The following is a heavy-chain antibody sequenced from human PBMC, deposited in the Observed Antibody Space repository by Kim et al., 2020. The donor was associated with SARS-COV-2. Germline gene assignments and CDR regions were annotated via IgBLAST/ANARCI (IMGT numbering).Heavy chain of an antibody. V-gene: IGHV1-46*01. CDR2: LTPIDGAT. CDR1: GYTFTNYK. Sequence: ASVKVSCKASGYTFTNYKMHWVRQAPGQGLEWMGILTPIDGATTYAQKFQGRVTLTRDTSTSTVYMELSSLGSGDTAVYYCVRDTTKWSFDYWGQGTLVTVSS. CDR3: VRDTTKWSFDY. D-gene: IGHD1-26*01. J-gene: IGHJ4*02.